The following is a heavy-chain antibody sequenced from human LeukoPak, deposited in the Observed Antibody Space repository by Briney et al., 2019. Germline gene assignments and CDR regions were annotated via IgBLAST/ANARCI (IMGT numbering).Heavy chain of an antibody. J-gene: IGHJ3*02. Sequence: GGSLRLSCAASGFTFSSYWMHWVRQAPGKGLVWVSRINSDMSTTTYADSVKGRFTISRDNAKNSLYLQMNSLRAEDTAVYYCARVPLDAFDIWGQGTMVTVSS. V-gene: IGHV3-74*01. CDR1: GFTFSSYW. CDR3: ARVPLDAFDI. CDR2: INSDMSTT.